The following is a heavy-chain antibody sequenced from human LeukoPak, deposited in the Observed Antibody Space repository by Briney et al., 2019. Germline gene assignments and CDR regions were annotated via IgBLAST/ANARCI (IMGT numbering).Heavy chain of an antibody. Sequence: PGGSLRLSCAASGFTFSSSAMSWVRQAPGKGLEWVSSISGSGTSTYYADSVKGRFTISRDNSKNTLYLQMNSLRAEDTAVYYCARDHHSSGWYYFDYWGQGTLVTVSS. J-gene: IGHJ4*02. D-gene: IGHD6-19*01. CDR3: ARDHHSSGWYYFDY. V-gene: IGHV3-23*01. CDR2: ISGSGTST. CDR1: GFTFSSSA.